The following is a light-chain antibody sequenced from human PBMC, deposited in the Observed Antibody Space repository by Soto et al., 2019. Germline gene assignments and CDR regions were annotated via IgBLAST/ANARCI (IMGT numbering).Light chain of an antibody. CDR1: QSIGRF. CDR2: DAS. V-gene: IGKV1-5*01. J-gene: IGKJ1*01. CDR3: QQCYMGWT. Sequence: DIQMTQSPSTLSASVGDRVTITCRASQSIGRFLAWYQHQPGKAPKLLIYDASTLESGVPSRFSGTGSGTEFTFSINILQPEDFGTYYCQQCYMGWTFGQGTKVDFK.